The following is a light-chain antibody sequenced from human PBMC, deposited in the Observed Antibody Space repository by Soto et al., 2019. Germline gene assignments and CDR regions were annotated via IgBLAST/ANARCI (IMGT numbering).Light chain of an antibody. J-gene: IGKJ1*01. Sequence: DIVMTQSPDSLAVSLGKRATINCKSSQSVLSSSNNRNYLAWFQLKPGQPPKLLIYWASTRESGVPDRFSGSGSGTDFTLTISSLQAEDVAVYYCQQYYSTCWTFGQGTKVEIK. CDR1: QSVLSSSNNRNY. V-gene: IGKV4-1*01. CDR2: WAS. CDR3: QQYYSTCWT.